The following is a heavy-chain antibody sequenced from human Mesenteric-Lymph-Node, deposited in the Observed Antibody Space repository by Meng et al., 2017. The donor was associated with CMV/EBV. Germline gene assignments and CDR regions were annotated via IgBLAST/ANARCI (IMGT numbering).Heavy chain of an antibody. Sequence: SETLSLTCTVSGGSIRSYFWSWIRQPPGKGLEWIGYIYYSGSTNYNPSLKSRVTISVDTSKNQFSLKLSSVTAADTAVYYCARRGTLWFGEYHYWGQGTLVTVSS. V-gene: IGHV4-59*12. CDR3: ARRGTLWFGEYHY. D-gene: IGHD3-10*01. CDR2: IYYSGST. CDR1: GGSIRSYF. J-gene: IGHJ4*02.